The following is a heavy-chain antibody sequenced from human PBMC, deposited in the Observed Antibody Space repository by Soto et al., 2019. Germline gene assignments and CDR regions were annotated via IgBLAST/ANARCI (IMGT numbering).Heavy chain of an antibody. CDR2: TYIDGST. V-gene: IGHV3-53*02. CDR1: GFALSSSY. CDR3: ARDPPTTSDYAMDV. J-gene: IGHJ6*02. Sequence: EVQLVETGGDLIQPGGSLRLSCAGSGFALSSSYMMWVRQAPGKGLECTSLTYIDGSTHYADSVKGRFTVSRDDSRNTLYLQMNSLRAEDTGVYYCARDPPTTSDYAMDVWGQGTTVIVSS. D-gene: IGHD1-1*01.